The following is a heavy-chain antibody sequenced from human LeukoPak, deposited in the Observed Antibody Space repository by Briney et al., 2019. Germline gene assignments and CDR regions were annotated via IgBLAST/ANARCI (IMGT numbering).Heavy chain of an antibody. Sequence: SGGSLRLSCAASGFTFSSYSMYWVRQAPGKGLVWVSRIYNDGSSTTYADSVKGRFTISRDNAKNTVYLQMNSLRADDTAVYYCARGPSGYHNTGGQGTLVTVSS. V-gene: IGHV3-74*01. D-gene: IGHD5-12*01. J-gene: IGHJ4*02. CDR2: IYNDGSST. CDR1: GFTFSSYS. CDR3: ARGPSGYHNT.